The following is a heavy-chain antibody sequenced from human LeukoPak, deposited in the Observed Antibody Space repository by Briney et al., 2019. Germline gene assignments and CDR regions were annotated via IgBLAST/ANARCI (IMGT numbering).Heavy chain of an antibody. J-gene: IGHJ4*02. CDR3: ARGGSSSWYPFDY. D-gene: IGHD6-13*01. CDR1: GFTFSDHY. V-gene: IGHV3-72*01. Sequence: GGSLRLSCAASGFTFSDHYMDWVRQAPGKGLKWVGRIRNKANSYTTEYAASVKGRFTISRDDSKNSLYLQMNSLRTEDTAVYYCARGGSSSWYPFDYWGQGTLVTVSS. CDR2: IRNKANSYTT.